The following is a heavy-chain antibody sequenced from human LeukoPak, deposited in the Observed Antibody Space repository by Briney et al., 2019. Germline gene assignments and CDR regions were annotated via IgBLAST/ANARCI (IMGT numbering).Heavy chain of an antibody. CDR3: ATYYGDYCFDY. Sequence: GGSLTLSCAASGLTFSSYIMNWVRQAPGKGLEWVSSISSSTSHIYYADSVKGRFTISRDNAKKSLYLQMNSLRAEDTAVYYCATYYGDYCFDYWGQGTLVTVSS. CDR1: GLTFSSYI. CDR2: ISSSTSHI. D-gene: IGHD4-17*01. V-gene: IGHV3-21*01. J-gene: IGHJ4*02.